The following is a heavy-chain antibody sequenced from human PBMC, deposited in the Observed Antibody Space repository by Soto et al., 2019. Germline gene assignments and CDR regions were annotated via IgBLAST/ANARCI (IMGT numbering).Heavy chain of an antibody. CDR2: IYHSGTT. CDR1: GFSITSGFY. J-gene: IGHJ4*02. CDR3: ARGMNPQDY. Sequence: PSATLSLTCNVSGFSITSGFYWGWVRQPPGKGLEWIGAIYHSGTTYFNPSLKSRVTMSIDASKNQFSLSLASVAAADTAMYYCARGMNPQDYWGQGTLVTVSS. V-gene: IGHV4-38-2*02. D-gene: IGHD6-13*01.